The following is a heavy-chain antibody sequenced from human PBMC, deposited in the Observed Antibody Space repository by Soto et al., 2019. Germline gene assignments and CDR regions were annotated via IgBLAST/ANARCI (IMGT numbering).Heavy chain of an antibody. J-gene: IGHJ4*02. CDR3: ARRATSGWYSFDY. CDR1: GGSISSTSYF. V-gene: IGHV4-39*01. D-gene: IGHD6-19*01. CDR2: IYYTGSI. Sequence: QLQLQESGPGLVKPSETLSLTCTVSGGSISSTSYFWGWIRQPRVKGLEWIATIYYTGSIYYNPSHKSRVTLAVDTSKNQFSLKLRSVTAADTAIYYCARRATSGWYSFDYWGQGTLVSVSS.